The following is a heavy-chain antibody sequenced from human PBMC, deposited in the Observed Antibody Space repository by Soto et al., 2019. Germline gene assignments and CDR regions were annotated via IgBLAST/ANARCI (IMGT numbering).Heavy chain of an antibody. CDR1: AYTFSNSA. V-gene: IGHV1-3*01. CDR2: INAGNGNT. CDR3: ARPIQGAVDP. J-gene: IGHJ5*02. Sequence: QVHLVQSGAEVKKPGDSVKISCKASAYTFSNSAMHWLRQAPGQRLEWMGWINAGNGNTKYSQKFQGRVTITRDTSASTAYMELSSLRSEDTAVYHCARPIQGAVDPWGQGTLVTVSS.